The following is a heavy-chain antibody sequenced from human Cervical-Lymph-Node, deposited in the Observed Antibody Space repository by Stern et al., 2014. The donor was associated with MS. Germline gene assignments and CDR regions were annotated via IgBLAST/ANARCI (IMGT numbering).Heavy chain of an antibody. CDR1: GGSLSTLD. V-gene: IGHV1-69*19. CDR3: ARHQAGIAAN. D-gene: IGHD6-13*01. J-gene: IGHJ4*02. Sequence: VQLVESGAEVKRPESSVKVSCKTSGGSLSTLDISWGRQAPGQGLEWVGEIMPLLGTAHYAQKFKGRLTITADDSTSTVYMELSSLKSEDTAIYFCARHQAGIAANWGQGTLVTVTS. CDR2: IMPLLGTA.